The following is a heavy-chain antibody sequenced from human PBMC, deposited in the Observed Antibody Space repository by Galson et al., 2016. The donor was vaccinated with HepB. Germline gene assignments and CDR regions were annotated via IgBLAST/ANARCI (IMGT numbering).Heavy chain of an antibody. CDR1: GFTFSNYA. D-gene: IGHD6-19*01. V-gene: IGHV3-23*01. Sequence: SLRLSCAASGFTFSNYAMTWVRQAPGKGLEWVSAIIGSGGSTYYADSVKGRFTISRDNSRNTLFLQMNSLRIEDTAVYYRARDQVVSMAGINYYFYYGMDVWGQGTTVTVSS. CDR2: IIGSGGST. J-gene: IGHJ6*02. CDR3: ARDQVVSMAGINYYFYYGMDV.